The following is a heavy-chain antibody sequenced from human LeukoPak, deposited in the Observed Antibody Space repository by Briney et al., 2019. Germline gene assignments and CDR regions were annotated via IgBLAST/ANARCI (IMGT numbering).Heavy chain of an antibody. Sequence: NPSETLSLTCTVSGGSISSGSVYWSWIRQPAGKGLEWIGRLYTSGSTNYSPSLKSRVTISVDASKNQFSLRLTSVTAADTAVYYCARSPGPDLNYYDTSGSYYFDYWGQGTLVTVSS. CDR1: GGSISSGSVY. D-gene: IGHD3-22*01. CDR2: LYTSGST. CDR3: ARSPGPDLNYYDTSGSYYFDY. V-gene: IGHV4-61*02. J-gene: IGHJ4*02.